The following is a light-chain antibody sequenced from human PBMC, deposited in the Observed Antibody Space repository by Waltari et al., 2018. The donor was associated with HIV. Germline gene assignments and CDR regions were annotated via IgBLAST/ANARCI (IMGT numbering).Light chain of an antibody. CDR1: SSDVGSYNL. CDR2: EVR. J-gene: IGLJ2*01. CDR3: CSYSHSGSYVV. Sequence: QSALTQPASVSGSPGQSITIPCTGTSSDVGSYNLVSWYQQHPGKAPTLIIYEVRKRPSGVSYRFSGSKSASTASLTISGLQTEDEAEYFCCSYSHSGSYVVFGGGTRLTVL. V-gene: IGLV2-23*02.